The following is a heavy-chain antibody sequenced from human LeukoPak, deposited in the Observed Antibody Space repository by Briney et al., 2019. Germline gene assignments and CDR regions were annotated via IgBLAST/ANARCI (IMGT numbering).Heavy chain of an antibody. CDR3: ARDRQQLVRGDYFDY. D-gene: IGHD6-13*01. Sequence: SETLSLTCTVSGGSISSGANYWSWIRQPPGRGLEWIGYISHSESTYYNPSLKSRVTISVDTSKNQFSLKLSSVTAADTAVYHCARDRQQLVRGDYFDYWGQGTLVTVSS. CDR2: ISHSEST. CDR1: GGSISSGANY. V-gene: IGHV4-30-2*01. J-gene: IGHJ4*02.